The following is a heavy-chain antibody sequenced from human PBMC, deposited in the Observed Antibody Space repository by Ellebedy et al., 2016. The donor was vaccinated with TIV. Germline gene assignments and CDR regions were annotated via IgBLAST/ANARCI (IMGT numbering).Heavy chain of an antibody. CDR2: INASGDST. D-gene: IGHD2-15*01. CDR1: GYTFTSYY. Sequence: ASVKVSCKASGYTFTSYYMHWVRQAPGQGLEWMGIINASGDSTRYAPKFQGRVTMTRDTSTSTVYMELSSLRSEDTAVYYCARGPYCSGGSCYEGHWFDPWGQGTLVTVSS. CDR3: ARGPYCSGGSCYEGHWFDP. V-gene: IGHV1-46*01. J-gene: IGHJ5*02.